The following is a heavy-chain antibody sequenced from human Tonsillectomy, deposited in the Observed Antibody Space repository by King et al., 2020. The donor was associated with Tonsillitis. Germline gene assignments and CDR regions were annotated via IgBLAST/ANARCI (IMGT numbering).Heavy chain of an antibody. CDR3: ARGTTTVTTKGYFDY. D-gene: IGHD4-17*01. CDR2: ISYDGSNK. Sequence: VQLVESGGGVVQPGRSLRLSCAASGFTFSSYAMHWVRQAPGKGLEWVAGISYDGSNKNYADSVKGRFTISRDNSKNTLHRQMNSLRGEDTAVYYCARGTTTVTTKGYFDYWGQRTLVTVSS. V-gene: IGHV3-30-3*01. CDR1: GFTFSSYA. J-gene: IGHJ4*02.